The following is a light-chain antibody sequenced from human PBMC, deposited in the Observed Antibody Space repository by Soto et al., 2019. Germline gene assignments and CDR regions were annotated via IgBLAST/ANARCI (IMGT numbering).Light chain of an antibody. CDR1: QSVSRTH. J-gene: IGKJ5*01. CDR3: QQYSNSAPVT. V-gene: IGKV3-20*01. CDR2: DTS. Sequence: EVMLTQSPGTLSLSPGERATLSCRASQSVSRTHLAWYQQTSGQSPRLLIYDTSSRAAGIPDRFSGSGSGTDFTLTISRLEPEDFAVYFCQQYSNSAPVTFGQGTRLEIK.